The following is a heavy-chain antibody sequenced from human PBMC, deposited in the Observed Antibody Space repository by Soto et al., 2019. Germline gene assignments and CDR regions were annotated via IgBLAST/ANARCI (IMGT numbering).Heavy chain of an antibody. D-gene: IGHD1-1*01. CDR2: ISGSVINT. J-gene: IGHJ6*03. CDR3: AKSPARTHYYYSYYMDV. V-gene: IGHV3-23*01. CDR1: ELTFSSYT. Sequence: GGSLRLSCEASELTFSSYTMSWVRQAPGRGLEWVSAISGSVINTYYAESVKGRFTISRDNSKNTLYLQMNSLRAEDTAVYYCAKSPARTHYYYSYYMDVWGKGTTGNVSS.